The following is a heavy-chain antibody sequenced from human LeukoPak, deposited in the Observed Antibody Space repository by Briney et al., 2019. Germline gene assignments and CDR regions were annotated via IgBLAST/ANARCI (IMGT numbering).Heavy chain of an antibody. CDR2: IKQDGSEK. Sequence: GESLRLSCAASGFTFSNYWMTWVRQAPGKGLELVAIIKQDGSEKYYVDSVKGRFTISRDNAKSSLYLQMDSLRAEDTAVYYCARDLETYYNFWSGSYRTDYYYYMDVWGKGTTVTVSS. CDR3: ARDLETYYNFWSGSYRTDYYYYMDV. D-gene: IGHD3-3*01. V-gene: IGHV3-7*01. CDR1: GFTFSNYW. J-gene: IGHJ6*03.